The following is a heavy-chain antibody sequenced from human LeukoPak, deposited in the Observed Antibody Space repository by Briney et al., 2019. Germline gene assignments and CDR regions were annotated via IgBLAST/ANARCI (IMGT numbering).Heavy chain of an antibody. CDR3: ARGTYYYGSGSSDYFDY. CDR2: INPSGGST. V-gene: IGHV1-46*01. CDR1: GYTFTGYY. J-gene: IGHJ4*02. Sequence: ASVKVSCKASGYTFTGYYMHWVRQAPGQGLEWMGIINPSGGSTSYAQKFQGRVTMTRDTSTSTVYMELSSLRSEDTAVYYCARGTYYYGSGSSDYFDYWGQGTLVTVSS. D-gene: IGHD3-10*01.